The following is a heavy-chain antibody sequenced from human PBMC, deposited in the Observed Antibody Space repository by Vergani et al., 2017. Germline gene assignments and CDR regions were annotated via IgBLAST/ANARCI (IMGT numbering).Heavy chain of an antibody. D-gene: IGHD3-16*01. CDR3: ARYPREGPLGNFPMRLY. CDR2: IIPIFGTP. J-gene: IGHJ4*02. CDR1: GGTFGNYA. V-gene: IGHV1-69*12. Sequence: QVQLVQSGAEVKKPGSSVKVSCKVSGGTFGNYAVGWVRQAPGQGLEWVGGIIPIFGTPNYAQRYQDRVTITADESTNKVYMDLSSLRSEDTAIYYCARYPREGPLGNFPMRLYWGQGTLVTVSS.